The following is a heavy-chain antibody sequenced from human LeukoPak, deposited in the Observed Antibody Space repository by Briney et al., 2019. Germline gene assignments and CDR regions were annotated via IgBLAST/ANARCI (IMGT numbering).Heavy chain of an antibody. CDR3: ARDKAGTTPYYYYSMDV. V-gene: IGHV3-21*01. Sequence: PGGSLRLSCAASGFTFSSYSMNCVRQAPGKGLEWVSSISSSSSYIYYADSVKGRFTISRDNAKDSLYLQMNSLRAEDTAVYYCARDKAGTTPYYYYSMDVWGKGTTVTVSS. CDR2: ISSSSSYI. J-gene: IGHJ6*03. CDR1: GFTFSSYS. D-gene: IGHD1-14*01.